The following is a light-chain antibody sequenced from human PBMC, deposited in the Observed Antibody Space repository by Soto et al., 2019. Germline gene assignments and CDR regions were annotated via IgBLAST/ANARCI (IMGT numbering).Light chain of an antibody. CDR1: RDVGSD. CDR3: LQDYGDSWT. Sequence: TQMTQSPLSLSASVGEKIIITCRASRDVGSDVSWYQQKPGQAPKLVIYAASNLYTGVPSRFSGRRSGTEFTLTISSLQPEDFASYYCLQDYGDSWTFGEGTKVEIE. CDR2: AAS. J-gene: IGKJ1*01. V-gene: IGKV1-6*01.